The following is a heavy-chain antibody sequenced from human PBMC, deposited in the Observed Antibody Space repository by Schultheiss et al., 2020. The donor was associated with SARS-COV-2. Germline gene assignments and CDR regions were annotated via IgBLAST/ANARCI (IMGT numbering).Heavy chain of an antibody. V-gene: IGHV1-2*02. CDR3: ARVGTDTPDNTGDY. CDR1: GYTFTSYD. CDR2: INPNSGGT. D-gene: IGHD5-18*01. Sequence: ASVKVSCKASGYTFTSYDINWVRQATGQGLEWMGWINPNSGGTNYAQKFQGRVTMTRDTSISTAYMELSRLRSDDTAVYYCARVGTDTPDNTGDYWGQGTLVTVSS. J-gene: IGHJ4*02.